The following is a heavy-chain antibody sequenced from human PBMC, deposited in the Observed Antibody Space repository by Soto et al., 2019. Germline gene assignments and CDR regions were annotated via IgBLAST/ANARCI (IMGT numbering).Heavy chain of an antibody. J-gene: IGHJ6*02. CDR3: ARGYQLTNYYYYGMDV. CDR2: IIPIFGTA. Sequence: QVQLVQSGAEVKKPGSSVKVSCKASGGTFSSYAISWVRQAPGQGLEWMGGIIPIFGTANYAQKFQGRVTITADESTSTAYMELNSLRSEDTAVYYCARGYQLTNYYYYGMDVWGQGTTVTVSS. D-gene: IGHD2-2*01. CDR1: GGTFSSYA. V-gene: IGHV1-69*01.